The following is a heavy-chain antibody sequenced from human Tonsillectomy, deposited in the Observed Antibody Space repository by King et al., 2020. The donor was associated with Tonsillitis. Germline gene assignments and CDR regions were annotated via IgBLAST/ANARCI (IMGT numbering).Heavy chain of an antibody. CDR2: ISSSSTTI. D-gene: IGHD3-3*01. CDR1: GFTFSSYS. V-gene: IGHV3-48*01. CDR3: ARVPSYYDFWSGYYYYYYMDV. Sequence: VQLVESGGGLVQPGGSLRLSCAASGFTFSSYSMNWVRKAPGKGLEWVSYISSSSTTIYCADSVKGRFTISRDNAKNSLYLQMNSLRAEDTAVYYCARVPSYYDFWSGYYYYYYMDVWGKGTTVTVSS. J-gene: IGHJ6*03.